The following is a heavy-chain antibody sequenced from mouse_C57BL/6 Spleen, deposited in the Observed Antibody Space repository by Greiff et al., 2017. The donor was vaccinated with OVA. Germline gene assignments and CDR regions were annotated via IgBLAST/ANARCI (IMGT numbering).Heavy chain of an antibody. CDR1: GYTFTSYW. D-gene: IGHD1-1*01. V-gene: IGHV1-59*01. CDR2: IDPSDSYT. Sequence: VQLQQPGAELVRPGTSVKLSCKASGYTFTSYWMHWVKQRPGQGLEWIGVIDPSDSYTNYNQKFKGKATLTVDTSSSTAYMQLSSLASDDAAVYYCARDYGSRFDVWGTGTTVTVSS. CDR3: ARDYGSRFDV. J-gene: IGHJ1*03.